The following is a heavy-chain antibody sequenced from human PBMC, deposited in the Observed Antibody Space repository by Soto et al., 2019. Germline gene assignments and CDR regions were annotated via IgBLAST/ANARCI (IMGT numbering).Heavy chain of an antibody. D-gene: IGHD3-16*02. Sequence: HGESLKLSCKGSGYSFTSYWISWVRQMPGKGLEWMGRIDPSDSYTNYSPSFQGHVTISADKSISTAYLQWSSLKASDTAMYYCARPAPDMITFGGVIVGNYYGMDVWGQGTTVTVSS. CDR1: GYSFTSYW. CDR3: ARPAPDMITFGGVIVGNYYGMDV. V-gene: IGHV5-10-1*01. J-gene: IGHJ6*02. CDR2: IDPSDSYT.